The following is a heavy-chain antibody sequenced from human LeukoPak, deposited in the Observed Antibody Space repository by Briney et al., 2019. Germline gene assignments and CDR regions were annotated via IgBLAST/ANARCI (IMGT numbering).Heavy chain of an antibody. J-gene: IGHJ3*02. V-gene: IGHV4-34*01. CDR3: ASGGRYQDAFDI. CDR1: GGSFSGYY. Sequence: PSETLSLTCAVYGGSFSGYYWSWIRQPPGKGLEWIGEINHSGSTNYNPSLKSRVTISVDTSKNQFSLKLSSVTAADTAVYYCASGGRYQDAFDIWGQGTMVTVSS. CDR2: INHSGST. D-gene: IGHD3-9*01.